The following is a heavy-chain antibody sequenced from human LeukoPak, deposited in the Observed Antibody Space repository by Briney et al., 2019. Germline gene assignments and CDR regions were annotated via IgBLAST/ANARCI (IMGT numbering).Heavy chain of an antibody. CDR2: IKKDGSET. J-gene: IGHJ4*02. D-gene: IGHD5-12*01. CDR3: ARGRYSGTTYYFDY. CDR1: GFTFSTSW. V-gene: IGHV3-7*03. Sequence: GGSLRLSCAASGFTFSTSWMSWARQVPGKGLEWVANIKKDGSETYYVDSVKGRFTISRDNAKNSLYLQMNSLRAEDTAMYYCARGRYSGTTYYFDYWGQGTLVTVSS.